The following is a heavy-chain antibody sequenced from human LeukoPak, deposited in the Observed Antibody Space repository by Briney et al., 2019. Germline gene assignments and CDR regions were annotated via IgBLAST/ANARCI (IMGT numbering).Heavy chain of an antibody. V-gene: IGHV1-69*05. D-gene: IGHD6-19*01. CDR1: GGTFSSYA. J-gene: IGHJ4*02. CDR3: ASGIAVAGRGKYYFDY. CDR2: IIPIFGTA. Sequence: SVKVSCKASGGTFSSYAISWVRQAPGQGLEWMGGIIPIFGTANYAQKFQGRVAITTDESTSTAYMELSSLRSEDTAVYYCASGIAVAGRGKYYFDYWGQGTLVTVSS.